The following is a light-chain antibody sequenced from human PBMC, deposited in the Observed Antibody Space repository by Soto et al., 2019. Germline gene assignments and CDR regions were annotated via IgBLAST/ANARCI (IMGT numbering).Light chain of an antibody. J-gene: IGLJ2*01. CDR1: SSDVGGYNY. CDR2: EVS. V-gene: IGLV2-8*01. Sequence: QSVLTQPPSASGSPGQSVTISCTGTSSDVGGYNYVSWYQQHPGKAPKLLIYEVSERPSGVPDRFSGSKSGNTASLTVSGVQAEDEADYYCSSYAGSNVVFGGGTKLTVL. CDR3: SSYAGSNVV.